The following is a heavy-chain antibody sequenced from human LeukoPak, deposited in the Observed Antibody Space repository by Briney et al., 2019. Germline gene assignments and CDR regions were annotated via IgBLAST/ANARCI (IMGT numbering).Heavy chain of an antibody. J-gene: IGHJ4*02. V-gene: IGHV1-2*02. CDR2: INPNSGGT. CDR1: GYTFTGYY. Sequence: ASVKVSCKASGYTFTGYYMHWARQAPGQGLEWMGWINPNSGGTNYAQKFQGRVTMTRDTSISTAYMELSRLRSDDTAVYYCARTPPEYYDFWSGYQYYFDYWGQGTLVTVSS. CDR3: ARTPPEYYDFWSGYQYYFDY. D-gene: IGHD3-3*01.